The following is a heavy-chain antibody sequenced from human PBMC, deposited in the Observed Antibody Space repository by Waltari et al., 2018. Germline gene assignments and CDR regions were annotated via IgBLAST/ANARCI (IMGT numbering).Heavy chain of an antibody. V-gene: IGHV4-4*02. CDR3: ARDRGRGLYLDS. Sequence: QLQSQESGPGLVKPSGTLSLICAVSGDSVNSSYWWSWVRQPPGQGLEWIGQVHGSGRANYNPSLASRVTVSLDTSTNQVSLKMTSAAAADTAVYYCARDRGRGLYLDSWGQGTLVTVS. D-gene: IGHD1-26*01. J-gene: IGHJ4*02. CDR2: VHGSGRA. CDR1: GDSVNSSYW.